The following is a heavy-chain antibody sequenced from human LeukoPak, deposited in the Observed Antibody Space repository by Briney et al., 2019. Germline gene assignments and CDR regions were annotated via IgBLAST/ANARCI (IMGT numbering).Heavy chain of an antibody. Sequence: PGGSLRLSCAASGFTFSSYAMSWVRQAPGKGLEWVSSIGGNTYYADSVKGRFTISRDNSKNTLYLQMDSLRAGDTALYYCAKETGAVYGYGMDVWGQGTTVTVSS. CDR2: IGGNT. V-gene: IGHV3-23*01. D-gene: IGHD1-14*01. J-gene: IGHJ6*02. CDR1: GFTFSSYA. CDR3: AKETGAVYGYGMDV.